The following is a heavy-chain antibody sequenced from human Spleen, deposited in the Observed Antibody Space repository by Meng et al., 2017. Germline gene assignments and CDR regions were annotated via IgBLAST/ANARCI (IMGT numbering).Heavy chain of an antibody. CDR1: GGSFSDYY. V-gene: IGHV4-34*01. D-gene: IGHD4-11*01. CDR2: INHSGST. CDR3: ARGPTTMAHDFDY. Sequence: LPRGAPVLFKPSEPLPLPCVVSGGSFSDYYWSWIRQPPGKGLEWIGEINHSGSTNYNPSLESRATISVDTSQNNLSLKLSSVTAADSAVYYCARGPTTMAHDFDYWGQGTLVTVSS. J-gene: IGHJ4*02.